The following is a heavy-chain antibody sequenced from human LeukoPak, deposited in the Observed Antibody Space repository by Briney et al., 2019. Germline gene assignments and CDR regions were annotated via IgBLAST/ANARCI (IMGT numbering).Heavy chain of an antibody. CDR2: IYYSGST. D-gene: IGHD6-19*01. Sequence: SETLSLTCTVSGGSVSSGSYHWNWIRQPPGKGLEWIGNIYYSGSTNYNPSLKSRVTMSVDMSKNQFSLKLNSVTAADTAVYYCARDPSGSGWPYFDYWGQGTFVTVSS. CDR3: ARDPSGSGWPYFDY. V-gene: IGHV4-61*01. CDR1: GGSVSSGSYH. J-gene: IGHJ4*02.